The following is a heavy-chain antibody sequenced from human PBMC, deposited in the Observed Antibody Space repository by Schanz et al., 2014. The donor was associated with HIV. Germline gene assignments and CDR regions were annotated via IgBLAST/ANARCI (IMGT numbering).Heavy chain of an antibody. V-gene: IGHV3-30-3*01. CDR3: ARGGIWEWDQPDFDY. CDR2: MSHDGFSK. CDR1: GLTFSSSI. J-gene: IGHJ4*02. D-gene: IGHD2-15*01. Sequence: VQLVESGGGVVQPGRSLRLSCVASGLTFSSSIMHWVRQAPGKGLEWVAGMSHDGFSKYFADSVKGRFTISRDNSKNTLYLQMNSLRAEDTAVYYCARGGIWEWDQPDFDYWGQGTLVTVSS.